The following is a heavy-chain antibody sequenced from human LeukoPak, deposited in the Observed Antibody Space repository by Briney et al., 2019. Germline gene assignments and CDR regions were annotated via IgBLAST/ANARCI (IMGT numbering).Heavy chain of an antibody. D-gene: IGHD5-12*01. CDR1: GGTFSSYA. J-gene: IGHJ6*04. CDR3: ARPPPYSGYAYYGMDV. Sequence: GASVKVSYKASGGTFSSYAISWVRQAPGQGLEWMGGIIPIFGTANYAQKFQGRVTITADESTSTAYMELSSLRSEDTAVYYCARPPPYSGYAYYGMDVWGKGTTVTVSS. CDR2: IIPIFGTA. V-gene: IGHV1-69*13.